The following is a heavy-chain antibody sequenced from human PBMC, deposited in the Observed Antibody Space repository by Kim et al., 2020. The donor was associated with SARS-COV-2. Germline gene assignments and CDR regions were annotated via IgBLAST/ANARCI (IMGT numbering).Heavy chain of an antibody. CDR2: TYYSGST. CDR3: ARTSYYVSSGYLDDY. V-gene: IGHV4-31*03. CDR1: GGSINGGDGY. D-gene: IGHD3-22*01. J-gene: IGHJ4*01. Sequence: SETLSLTCTVSGGSINGGDGYWTWIRQHPGKGLEWIGYTYYSGSTYYNPSLKSRVTISADTSRNQFSLQLRSVIAADTAVYYCARTSYYVSSGYLDDYWG.